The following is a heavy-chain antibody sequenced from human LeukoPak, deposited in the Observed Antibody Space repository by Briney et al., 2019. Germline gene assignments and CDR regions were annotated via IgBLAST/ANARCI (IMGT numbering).Heavy chain of an antibody. V-gene: IGHV4-34*01. Sequence: SETLPLTCAVYGGSFSNYYWSWIRQPPGKGLEWIGEINHSGSTNYNPSLKSRVTISVDTSKNQFSLKLSSVTAADTAVYYCAREAFTMVRGVIIESYYNYYGMDVWGKGTTVTVSS. D-gene: IGHD3-10*01. J-gene: IGHJ6*04. CDR2: INHSGST. CDR3: AREAFTMVRGVIIESYYNYYGMDV. CDR1: GGSFSNYY.